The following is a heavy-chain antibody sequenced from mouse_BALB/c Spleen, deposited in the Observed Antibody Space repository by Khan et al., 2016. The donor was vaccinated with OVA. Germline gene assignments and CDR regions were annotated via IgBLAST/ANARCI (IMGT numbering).Heavy chain of an antibody. J-gene: IGHJ3*01. CDR3: TTRGTARATRWFAY. D-gene: IGHD3-2*01. Sequence: QVRLQQSGAELVKPGASVKLSCKASGYTFTSYYMYWLKQRPGQGLEWIGEINPSNGGTNFNEKFKSTATLTVDKSSSTAYMQLSSLTSEDSAVYYCTTRGTARATRWFAYRGRGTLVTVSA. V-gene: IGHV1S81*02. CDR1: GYTFTSYY. CDR2: INPSNGGT.